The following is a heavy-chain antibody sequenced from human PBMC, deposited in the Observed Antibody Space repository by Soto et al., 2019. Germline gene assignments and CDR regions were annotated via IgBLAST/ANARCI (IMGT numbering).Heavy chain of an antibody. CDR2: IYPGDSDT. D-gene: IGHD3-22*01. J-gene: IGHJ6*02. CDR1: GYSFTSYC. V-gene: IGHV5-51*01. Sequence: PGESLKISCKGSGYSFTSYCNGWVRQMPEKCLEWMGIIYPGDSDTRYSTPFQGQVTISADKSISTAYLQWSSLKASDTAMYYCARLGGYYDSSGWGYYYYGMDVLGPGTTVTVSS. CDR3: ARLGGYYDSSGWGYYYYGMDV.